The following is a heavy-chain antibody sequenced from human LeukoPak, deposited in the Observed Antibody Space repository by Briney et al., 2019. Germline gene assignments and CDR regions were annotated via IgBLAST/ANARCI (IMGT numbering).Heavy chain of an antibody. CDR3: ARVVVPLNYYYYYMDV. Sequence: SETLSLTCIVSGGAISTYYWSWIRQPPGKGLEWIGYIDNSGSTDYNPSLKSRVTISADTSKNQFSLKLSSVTAADTAVYYCARVVVPLNYYYYYMDVWGKGTTVTVSS. J-gene: IGHJ6*03. CDR2: IDNSGST. V-gene: IGHV4-59*01. CDR1: GGAISTYY. D-gene: IGHD2-21*01.